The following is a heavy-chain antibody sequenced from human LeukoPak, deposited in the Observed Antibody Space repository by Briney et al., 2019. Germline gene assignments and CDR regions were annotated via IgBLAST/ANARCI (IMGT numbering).Heavy chain of an antibody. CDR2: INHSGST. Sequence: SSETLSLTCAVYGGSFRGYYWSWIRQPPGKGLEWVGEINHSGSTNYNPSLKSRVTISVDTSKNQFSLKLSSVTAADTAVYYCARGQRWELLRPFDYWGQGALVTVSS. V-gene: IGHV4-34*01. D-gene: IGHD1-26*01. J-gene: IGHJ4*02. CDR1: GGSFRGYY. CDR3: ARGQRWELLRPFDY.